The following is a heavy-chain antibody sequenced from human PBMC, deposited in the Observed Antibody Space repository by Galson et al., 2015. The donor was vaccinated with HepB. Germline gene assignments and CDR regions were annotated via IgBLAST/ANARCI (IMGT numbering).Heavy chain of an antibody. Sequence: ETLSLTCAVYGGSFSDYYWNWIRQPPGTGLEWIGEINQSGSTNYNPSLKSRVSISVGTSKDQFSLELRSLAAADTAVYYCARGSCSRPTCYTKSHDAFGIWGQGTMVTVSS. CDR3: ARGSCSRPTCYTKSHDAFGI. CDR2: INQSGST. D-gene: IGHD2-2*02. J-gene: IGHJ3*02. CDR1: GGSFSDYY. V-gene: IGHV4-34*01.